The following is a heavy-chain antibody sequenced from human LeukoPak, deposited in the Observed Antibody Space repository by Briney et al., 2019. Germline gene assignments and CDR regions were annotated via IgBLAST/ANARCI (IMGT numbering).Heavy chain of an antibody. J-gene: IGHJ4*02. V-gene: IGHV3-7*01. Sequence: PGGSLRLSCAASGFTLSGYWMDWVRQAPGKGLEWVANIKQDGSEKYYVDSVKGRFTISRDNAKNSLYLQMNSLRAEDTAVYYCARESEQRMARPLDYWGQGTLVTVSS. CDR1: GFTLSGYW. CDR3: ARESEQRMARPLDY. D-gene: IGHD6-25*01. CDR2: IKQDGSEK.